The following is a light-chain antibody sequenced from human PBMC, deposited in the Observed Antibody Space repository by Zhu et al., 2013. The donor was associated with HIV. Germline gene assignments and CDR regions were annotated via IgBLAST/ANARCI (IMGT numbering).Light chain of an antibody. CDR3: QQYGSSPPFT. Sequence: EIVLTQSPGTLSLSPGERATLSCRASQTVSSSYLAWYQQRPGQAPRLLIYGASRRATGIPDRFSGSGFGTDFTLTISRLEPEDFAVYYCQQYGSSPPFTFGPGTKVEIK. CDR1: QTVSSSY. V-gene: IGKV3-20*01. CDR2: GAS. J-gene: IGKJ3*01.